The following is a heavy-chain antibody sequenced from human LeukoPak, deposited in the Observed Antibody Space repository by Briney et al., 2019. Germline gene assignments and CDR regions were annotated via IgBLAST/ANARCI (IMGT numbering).Heavy chain of an antibody. Sequence: ASVKVSCKASGFTFTNYYVHWVRQAPGQGLEWMGIMYPSGGSTRSAQKFQGRVTMTSDTSTSTVYMELSSLRSEDTAVYYCAREGESIAAAGTVNWFDPWGQGTLVTVSS. V-gene: IGHV1-46*01. J-gene: IGHJ5*02. D-gene: IGHD6-13*01. CDR3: AREGESIAAAGTVNWFDP. CDR2: MYPSGGST. CDR1: GFTFTNYY.